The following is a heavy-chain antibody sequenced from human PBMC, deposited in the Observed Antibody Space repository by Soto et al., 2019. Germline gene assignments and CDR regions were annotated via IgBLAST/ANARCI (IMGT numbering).Heavy chain of an antibody. J-gene: IGHJ4*02. V-gene: IGHV1-69*01. CDR1: GGTLSSYV. CDR2: IIPIFGTT. D-gene: IGHD2-15*01. Sequence: QVQLVQSAAEVKKPGYSVKVSCKASGGTLSSYVISWVRQAPGQGLEWMGGIIPIFGTTTYGEKFQGRVTITADESTSTTYMELSSLKSQDTAVYYSARDPRQDCSGETCYYSWGQGTLVTVSS. CDR3: ARDPRQDCSGETCYYS.